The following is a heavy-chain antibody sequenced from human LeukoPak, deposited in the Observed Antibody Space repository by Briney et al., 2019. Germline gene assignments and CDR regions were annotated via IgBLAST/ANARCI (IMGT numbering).Heavy chain of an antibody. CDR1: GDSISRTSYY. CDR3: ASGGYYYGDIDY. J-gene: IGHJ4*02. D-gene: IGHD3-22*01. Sequence: PSETLSLTCTVSGDSISRTSYYWGWIRQPPGKGLEWIGSIYYSGSTYYNPSLKSRVTISVDMSKNQFSLKLNSVTATDTAVYYCASGGYYYGDIDYWGQGTLVTVSS. V-gene: IGHV4-39*01. CDR2: IYYSGST.